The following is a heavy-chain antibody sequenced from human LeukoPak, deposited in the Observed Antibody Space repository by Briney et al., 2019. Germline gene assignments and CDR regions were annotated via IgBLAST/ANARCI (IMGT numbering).Heavy chain of an antibody. Sequence: RASVKVSCKASGGTFSSYTISWVRQAPGQGLGWMGRIIPILGIANYAQKFQGRVTITADKSTSTAYMELSSLRSEDTAVYYCARAGFGYCSSTSCPHFDYWGQGTLVTVSS. D-gene: IGHD2-2*01. J-gene: IGHJ4*02. CDR1: GGTFSSYT. CDR2: IIPILGIA. V-gene: IGHV1-69*02. CDR3: ARAGFGYCSSTSCPHFDY.